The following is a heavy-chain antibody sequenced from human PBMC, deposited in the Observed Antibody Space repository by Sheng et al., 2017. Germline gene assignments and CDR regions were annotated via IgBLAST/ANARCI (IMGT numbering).Heavy chain of an antibody. CDR3: VKDVFGYSGYDPQ. V-gene: IGHV3-23*04. CDR1: GFIFGNSG. Sequence: EVQLVESGGGLIQPGGTLRLACAASGFIFGNSGMTWVRQAPGKGLEWVSSIATTRRGATTYYADSVKGRFTITRDDSKNTVYLQMNCLRAEDTALYYCVKDVFGYSGYDPQWGQGTLVTVSS. D-gene: IGHD5-12*01. CDR2: TTRRGATT. J-gene: IGHJ4*02.